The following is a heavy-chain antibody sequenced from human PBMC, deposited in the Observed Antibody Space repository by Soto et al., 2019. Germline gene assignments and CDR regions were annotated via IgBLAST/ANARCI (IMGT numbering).Heavy chain of an antibody. J-gene: IGHJ3*02. V-gene: IGHV1-69*01. CDR3: ARARWAVDAFDI. CDR2: IIPIFGTA. CDR1: GGTFSSYA. D-gene: IGHD1-26*01. Sequence: QVQLVQSGAEVKKPGSSVKVSCKASGGTFSSYAISWVRQAPGQGLEWMGGIIPIFGTANYAQKFQGRVTLTADDSTSTDYMELSSLRSEDTAVYYCARARWAVDAFDIWGQGTMVTVSS.